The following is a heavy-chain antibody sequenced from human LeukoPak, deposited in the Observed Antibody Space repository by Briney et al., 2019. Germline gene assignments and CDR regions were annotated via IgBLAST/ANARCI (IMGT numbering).Heavy chain of an antibody. CDR1: GFTFSDYY. CDR3: ARSSLREFIPFDY. J-gene: IGHJ4*02. D-gene: IGHD3-10*01. V-gene: IGHV3-11*04. CDR2: ISSSGSTI. Sequence: PGGSPRLSCAASGFTFSDYYMSWICQAPGKGLEWVSYISSSGSTIYYADSVKGRFTISRDNAKNSLYLQMNSLRAEDTAVYYCARSSLREFIPFDYWGQGTLVTVSS.